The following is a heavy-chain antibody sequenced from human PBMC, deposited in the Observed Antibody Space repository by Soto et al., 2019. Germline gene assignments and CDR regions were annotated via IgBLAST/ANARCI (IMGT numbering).Heavy chain of an antibody. Sequence: QVHLVQSGAEVKKPGASVKVSCKASGYTFTSYGITWVRQAPGQGLEWMGWISAHNGNTDYAQKLQGRVIVTRDTSTSTEYMELRSLRSDDTAMYYCARGRYGDYWGQGALVTVSS. J-gene: IGHJ4*02. CDR2: ISAHNGNT. CDR1: GYTFTSYG. D-gene: IGHD1-1*01. CDR3: ARGRYGDY. V-gene: IGHV1-18*01.